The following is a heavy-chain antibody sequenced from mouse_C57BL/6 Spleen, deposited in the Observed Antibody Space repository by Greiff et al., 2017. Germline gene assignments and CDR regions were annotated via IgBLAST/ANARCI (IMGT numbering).Heavy chain of an antibody. CDR1: GYTFTDYY. V-gene: IGHV1-26*01. D-gene: IGHD2-4*01. CDR3: ARGEYDYEAWFDY. Sequence: EVQLQQSGPELVKPGASVKISCKASGYTFTDYYMNWVKQSPGKSLEWIGDINPNNGGTSYNQKFKGKATLTVDKSSSTAYMELRSLTSEDSAVYYCARGEYDYEAWFDYWGQGTLVTVSA. J-gene: IGHJ3*01. CDR2: INPNNGGT.